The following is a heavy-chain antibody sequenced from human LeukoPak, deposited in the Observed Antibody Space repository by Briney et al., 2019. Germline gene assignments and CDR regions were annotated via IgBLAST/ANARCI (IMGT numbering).Heavy chain of an antibody. CDR2: ISGSGGST. CDR1: GFTFSSYA. CDR3: AKFHAVTIGPVAIDY. J-gene: IGHJ4*02. V-gene: IGHV3-23*01. Sequence: PGGSLRLSCAASGFTFSSYAMSWVRQAPGQGLEWVSAISGSGGSTYYADSVKGRFTISRDNSKNTLYLQMNSLRAEDTAVYYCAKFHAVTIGPVAIDYWGQGTLVTVSS. D-gene: IGHD4-17*01.